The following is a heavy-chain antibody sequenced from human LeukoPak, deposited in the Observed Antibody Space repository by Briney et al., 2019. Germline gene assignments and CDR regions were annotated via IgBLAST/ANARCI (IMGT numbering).Heavy chain of an antibody. J-gene: IGHJ4*02. V-gene: IGHV3-23*01. Sequence: PGGSLRLSCAASGFTFSSYGMTWVRQAPGKGLEWVSVISGSGGSTYYADSVKGRFTISRDNSKNTLYLQMNSLRAEDTAVYYCAKGNRARGSFYFDYWGQGTLVTVSS. D-gene: IGHD2/OR15-2a*01. CDR3: AKGNRARGSFYFDY. CDR2: ISGSGGST. CDR1: GFTFSSYG.